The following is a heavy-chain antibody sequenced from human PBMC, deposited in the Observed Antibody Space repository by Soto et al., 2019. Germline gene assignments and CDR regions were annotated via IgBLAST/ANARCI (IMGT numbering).Heavy chain of an antibody. D-gene: IGHD3-10*01. Sequence: GGSLRLSCAASGFTFGHSAMSWVRQAPGKGLEWVAAISGTGGAAYYADSVKGRFTISRDNSRNTLFLQMNSLRVDDTAIYHCAKTEEVVRGFDFWGLGPLVTVYS. V-gene: IGHV3-23*01. CDR1: GFTFGHSA. CDR2: ISGTGGAA. J-gene: IGHJ5*01. CDR3: AKTEEVVRGFDF.